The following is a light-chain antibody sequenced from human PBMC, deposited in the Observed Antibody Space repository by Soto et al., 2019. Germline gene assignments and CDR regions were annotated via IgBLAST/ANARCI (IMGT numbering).Light chain of an antibody. V-gene: IGKV3-11*01. CDR1: QSVSSS. Sequence: EIVLTQSPATLSLSPGERATLSCRASQSVSSSLAWYQQKPGQAPRLLISDASNRATGIPARFSGSGSGTDFTLTISSLEPEDFAVYYCQQRRDWPLTFGGGTKVEI. CDR2: DAS. CDR3: QQRRDWPLT. J-gene: IGKJ4*01.